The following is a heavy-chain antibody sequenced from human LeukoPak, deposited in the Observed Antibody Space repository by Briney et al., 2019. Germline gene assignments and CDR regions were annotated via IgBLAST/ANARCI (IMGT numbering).Heavy chain of an antibody. CDR3: ARDKQLDWVHYYYSYMDV. CDR2: INPNSGGT. Sequence: ASVKVSCKASGYTFTGYYMHWVRQAPGQGIEWMGWINPNSGGTNYAQKFQGRVTMTRDTSISTAYMELSRLRSDDTAVYYCARDKQLDWVHYYYSYMDVWGKGTTVTVSS. V-gene: IGHV1-2*02. J-gene: IGHJ6*03. CDR1: GYTFTGYY. D-gene: IGHD1-1*01.